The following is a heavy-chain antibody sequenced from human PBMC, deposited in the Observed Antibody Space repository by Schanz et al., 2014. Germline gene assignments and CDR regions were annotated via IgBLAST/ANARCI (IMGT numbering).Heavy chain of an antibody. CDR2: IKSDGSST. J-gene: IGHJ4*02. D-gene: IGHD3-10*02. V-gene: IGHV3-74*01. Sequence: EVQLVESGGGLVQPGGSLRLSCAASGFTFSSYWMHWVRQVPGKGLVWVSRIKSDGSSTSYADSVKGRFTISRDSSKNTLYLQMNSLRSEDTAIYYCAKNQYDDVDLSSFYFDFWGQGTLVTVSS. CDR1: GFTFSSYW. CDR3: AKNQYDDVDLSSFYFDF.